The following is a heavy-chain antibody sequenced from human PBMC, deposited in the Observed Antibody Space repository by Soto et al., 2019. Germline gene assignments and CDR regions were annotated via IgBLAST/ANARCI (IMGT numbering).Heavy chain of an antibody. D-gene: IGHD3-22*01. J-gene: IGHJ4*02. CDR1: GFTFSSYA. CDR2: ISSSRSYI. Sequence: PGGSLRLSCAASGFTFSSYAMNWVRQAPGKGLEWVSSISSSRSYIYYADSVKGRFTISRDNSKNTLYLQMNSLRAEDTAVYYCARDLDSVSPGNPLFDYWGQGTLVTVSS. V-gene: IGHV3-21*01. CDR3: ARDLDSVSPGNPLFDY.